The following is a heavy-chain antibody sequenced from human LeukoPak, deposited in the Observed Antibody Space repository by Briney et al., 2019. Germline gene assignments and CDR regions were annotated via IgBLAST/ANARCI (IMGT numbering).Heavy chain of an antibody. V-gene: IGHV3-23*01. J-gene: IGHJ4*02. Sequence: PGGSLRLSCAASGFTFSTYGLSWVGQTPGKGLKWVSAISDSGSDTYYTDSVKGRFTICRDNSRNTLYLQMNSLRAEDTAVYYCAKRVPYSSSSVYFDSWGQGTLVTVSS. D-gene: IGHD6-6*01. CDR3: AKRVPYSSSSVYFDS. CDR1: GFTFSTYG. CDR2: ISDSGSDT.